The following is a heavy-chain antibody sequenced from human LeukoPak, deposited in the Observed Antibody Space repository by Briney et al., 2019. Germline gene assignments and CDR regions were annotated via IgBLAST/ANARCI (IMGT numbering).Heavy chain of an antibody. CDR3: ARRKVVGATTYWYFDL. CDR2: LNWNGGNT. CDR1: GFTFDDYG. D-gene: IGHD2-15*01. V-gene: IGHV3-20*04. Sequence: GGSPRLSCAASGFTFDDYGMCWVRQAPGKGLEWVSGLNWNGGNTDYADSVKGRFTISRDNAKNSLYLQMNSLRAEDTALYYCARRKVVGATTYWYFDLWGRGTLVTVSS. J-gene: IGHJ2*01.